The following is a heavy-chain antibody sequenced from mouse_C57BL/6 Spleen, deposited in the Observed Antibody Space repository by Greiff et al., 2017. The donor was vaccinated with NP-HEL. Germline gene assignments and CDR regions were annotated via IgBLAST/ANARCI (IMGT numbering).Heavy chain of an antibody. CDR2: IYPGDGDT. D-gene: IGHD1-1*01. CDR1: GYAFSSYW. Sequence: VKLQQSGAELVKPGASVKISCKASGYAFSSYWMNWVKQRPGKGLEWIGQIYPGDGDTNYNGKFKGKATLTADKSSSTAYMQLSSLTSEDSAVYFCARCHYGRASFDVWGTGTTVTVSS. J-gene: IGHJ1*03. CDR3: ARCHYGRASFDV. V-gene: IGHV1-80*01.